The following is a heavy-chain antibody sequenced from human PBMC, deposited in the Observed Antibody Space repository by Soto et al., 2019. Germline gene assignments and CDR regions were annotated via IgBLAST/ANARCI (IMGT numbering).Heavy chain of an antibody. Sequence: GGSLRLSCAASGFTFSSYAMSWVRQAPGKGLEWVSAISGSGGSTYYADSVKGRFTITRDNSKNTLYLQMNSLRAEDTAVYYCAKDLRKAGVYHLLIRGDAFDIWGQGTMVTVSS. CDR1: GFTFSSYA. CDR3: AKDLRKAGVYHLLIRGDAFDI. D-gene: IGHD2-2*01. J-gene: IGHJ3*02. CDR2: ISGSGGST. V-gene: IGHV3-23*01.